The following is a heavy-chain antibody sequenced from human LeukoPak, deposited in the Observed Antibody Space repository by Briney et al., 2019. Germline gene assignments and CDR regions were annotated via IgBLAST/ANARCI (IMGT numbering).Heavy chain of an antibody. CDR2: IYSGGST. J-gene: IGHJ5*02. CDR3: ARGDTILLFDP. V-gene: IGHV3-66*02. CDR1: GFTVSSNY. Sequence: GGSLRLSCAASGFTVSSNYMSWVRQAPGKGLEWVSVIYSGGSTYYADSVKGRFTISRDNSKNTLYLQMNSLRAEDTAVYYCARGDTILLFDPWGQGTLVTVSS. D-gene: IGHD3-3*01.